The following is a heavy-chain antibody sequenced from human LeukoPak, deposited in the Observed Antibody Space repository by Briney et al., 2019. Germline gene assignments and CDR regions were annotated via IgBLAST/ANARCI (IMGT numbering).Heavy chain of an antibody. D-gene: IGHD1-26*01. Sequence: ASVKVSCKASGYTFTGYYMHWVRQAPGQGLEWMGWINPNSGGTNYAQKFQGRVTMTRDTSISTAYMELSRLRSDDTAVYYCARVVGATTEGYYFDYWGQGTLVTVSS. V-gene: IGHV1-2*02. J-gene: IGHJ4*02. CDR3: ARVVGATTEGYYFDY. CDR1: GYTFTGYY. CDR2: INPNSGGT.